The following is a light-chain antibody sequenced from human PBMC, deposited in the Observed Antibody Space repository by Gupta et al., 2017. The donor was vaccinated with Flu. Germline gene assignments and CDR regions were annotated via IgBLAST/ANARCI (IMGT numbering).Light chain of an antibody. Sequence: TPSLSPGERATLSCRASARISSSDLAWYQQKSGEAASLRIYGASTRASGTPGRFSSSGSGTDFTLTISGLEPEDFAVYYCQRSGGSPRYTFGQGTRLEIK. J-gene: IGKJ2*01. CDR1: ARISSSD. V-gene: IGKV3-20*01. CDR3: QRSGGSPRYT. CDR2: GAS.